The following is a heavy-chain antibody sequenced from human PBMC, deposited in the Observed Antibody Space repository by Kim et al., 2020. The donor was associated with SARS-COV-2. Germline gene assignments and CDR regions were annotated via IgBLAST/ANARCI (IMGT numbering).Heavy chain of an antibody. CDR3: AREIRRGALWFGEHKTNYFDY. CDR2: INHSGST. J-gene: IGHJ4*02. Sequence: SETLSLTCAVYGGSFSGYYWSWIRQPPGKGLEWIGEINHSGSTNYNPSLKSRVTISVDTSKNQFSLKLSSVTAADTAVYYCAREIRRGALWFGEHKTNYFDYWGQGTLVTVSS. D-gene: IGHD3-10*01. CDR1: GGSFSGYY. V-gene: IGHV4-34*01.